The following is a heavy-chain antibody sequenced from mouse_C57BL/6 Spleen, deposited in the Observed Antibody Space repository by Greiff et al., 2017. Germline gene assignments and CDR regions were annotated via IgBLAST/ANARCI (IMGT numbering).Heavy chain of an antibody. CDR3: ARIVTTVVGDWYFDV. V-gene: IGHV1-22*01. Sequence: EVQLQQSGPELVKPGASVKMSCKASGYTFTDYNMHWVKQSHGKSLEWIGYINPNNGGTSYNQKFKGKATLTVNKSSSTAYMELRSLTSEDSAVYYCARIVTTVVGDWYFDVWGTGTTVTVSS. J-gene: IGHJ1*03. CDR1: GYTFTDYN. CDR2: INPNNGGT. D-gene: IGHD1-1*01.